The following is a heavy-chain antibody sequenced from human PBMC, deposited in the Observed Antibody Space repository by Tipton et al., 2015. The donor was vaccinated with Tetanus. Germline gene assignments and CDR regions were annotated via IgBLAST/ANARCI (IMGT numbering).Heavy chain of an antibody. J-gene: IGHJ4*02. CDR3: ARSKLLWFGESLSGFDS. D-gene: IGHD3-10*01. V-gene: IGHV4-59*11. Sequence: LRLSCAASGFNFKTLGINWVRQAPGKGLEWIGYVYYTGSTDYNPSLKSRVTISVDTSKSQFSLRLTSVTAADTAVYYCARSKLLWFGESLSGFDSWGQGTLVTVSA. CDR1: GFNFKTLG. CDR2: VYYTGST.